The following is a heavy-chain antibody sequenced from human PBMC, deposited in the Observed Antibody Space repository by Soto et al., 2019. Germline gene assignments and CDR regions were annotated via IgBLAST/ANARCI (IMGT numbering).Heavy chain of an antibody. CDR2: IYYSGSS. J-gene: IGHJ4*02. CDR3: ARGSSGWSSVRLDD. Sequence: PSETLSLTCNVSGGAVNSGGYYWSWIRQHPGKGLEWIGYIYYSGSSYYNPSLKGRVTISEDTSKKQFSLQLNSVTAADTAVYYCARGSSGWSSVRLDDWGQGTLVTVSS. CDR1: GGAVNSGGYY. V-gene: IGHV4-31*03. D-gene: IGHD6-19*01.